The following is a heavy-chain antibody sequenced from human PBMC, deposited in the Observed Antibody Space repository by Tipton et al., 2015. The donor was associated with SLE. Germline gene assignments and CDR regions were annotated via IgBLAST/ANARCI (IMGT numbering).Heavy chain of an antibody. CDR1: GYTFTSYY. V-gene: IGHV1-18*04. D-gene: IGHD3-22*01. Sequence: QLVQSGAEVKKPGASVKVSCKASGYTFTSYYMHWVRQAPGQGLEWMGWISAYNGNTNYAHKLRGRVTMTTDTSTSTAYMELRSLRSDDTAVYYCARAEDSSGYHYYMDVWGKGTTVTVSS. CDR2: ISAYNGNT. CDR3: ARAEDSSGYHYYMDV. J-gene: IGHJ6*03.